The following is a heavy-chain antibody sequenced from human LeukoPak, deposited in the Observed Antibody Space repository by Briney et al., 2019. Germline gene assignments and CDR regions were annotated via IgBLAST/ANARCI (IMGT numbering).Heavy chain of an antibody. Sequence: GGSLRLSCAASGFTFSSYWMPWVRQAPGKGLVWVSRINSDESSTSYADSVKGRFTISRDNAKNTLYLQMNSLRAEDTAVYYCAQGHLWFGELLEGYWGQGTLVTVSS. J-gene: IGHJ4*02. CDR2: INSDESST. CDR1: GFTFSSYW. D-gene: IGHD3-10*01. V-gene: IGHV3-74*01. CDR3: AQGHLWFGELLEGY.